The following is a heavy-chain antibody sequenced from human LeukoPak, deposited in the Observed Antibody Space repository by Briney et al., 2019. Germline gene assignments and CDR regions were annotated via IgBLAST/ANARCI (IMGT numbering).Heavy chain of an antibody. CDR3: AKGGRYGLIYYYYMDV. V-gene: IGHV3-23*01. CDR1: GFTFGNFA. CDR2: ISGSGGST. Sequence: PGGSLRLSCTASGFTFGNFAMSWVRQAPGKGLEWVSAISGSGGSTYYADSVKGRFTISRDNSKNTLYLQMNSLRAEDTAVYYCAKGGRYGLIYYYYMDVWGKGTTVTVSS. J-gene: IGHJ6*03. D-gene: IGHD3-16*01.